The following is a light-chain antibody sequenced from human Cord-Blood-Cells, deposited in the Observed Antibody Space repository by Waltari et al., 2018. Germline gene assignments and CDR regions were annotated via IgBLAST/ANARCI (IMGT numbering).Light chain of an antibody. CDR1: RSDVGGYNY. V-gene: IGLV2-14*01. CDR2: DVS. Sequence: QSALTQPAYVSGSPGQSITISCTGTRSDVGGYNYVSWYQQHPGKAPNLMLYDVSKRPAGVSNRFSGSKSGNTASLTISGLQAEDEADYYCSSYTSSSTLVFGGGTKLTVL. J-gene: IGLJ3*02. CDR3: SSYTSSSTLV.